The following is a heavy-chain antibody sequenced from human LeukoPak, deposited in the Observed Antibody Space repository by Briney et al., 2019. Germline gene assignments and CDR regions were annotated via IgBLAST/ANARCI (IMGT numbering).Heavy chain of an antibody. J-gene: IGHJ4*02. CDR1: GYTFTSYG. CDR2: ISGYNGKT. CDR3: ARSQASAAADYFDY. V-gene: IGHV1-18*01. Sequence: GASVTVSCKASGYTFTSYGISWVRQAPGQGLEWMGWISGYNGKTNYAQNLQGRVTLTTDTSTSTAYMELRSLRSDDTAVYYCARSQASAAADYFDYWGQGTLVTVSS. D-gene: IGHD6-13*01.